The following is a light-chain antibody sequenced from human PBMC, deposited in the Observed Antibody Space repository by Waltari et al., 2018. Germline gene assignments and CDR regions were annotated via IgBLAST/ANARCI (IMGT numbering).Light chain of an antibody. V-gene: IGKV3-20*01. CDR1: QSVSSSY. J-gene: IGKJ1*01. Sequence: ELVLTHSPGTLSLSPGERAILSCRASQSVSSSYLAWYQQKTVQAPRVLIHGATSRATGIPDRFSGSGSGTDFTLTISRLEPEDFAVYYCQQYGSSPWTFGQGTKVEIK. CDR3: QQYGSSPWT. CDR2: GAT.